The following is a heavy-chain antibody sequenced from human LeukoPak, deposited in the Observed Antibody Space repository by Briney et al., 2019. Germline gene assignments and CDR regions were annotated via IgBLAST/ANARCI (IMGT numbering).Heavy chain of an antibody. D-gene: IGHD3-16*01. V-gene: IGHV3-7*03. CDR3: ARGGGLDV. Sequence: GSLRPPCAALGFTFSSYWMKWARPVPGKGLEWVASIKHNGNVNYYVDSVKGRFTISRDNAKNSLYLQMSNLRAEDTAVYFCARGGGLDVWGQGATVTVSS. CDR1: GFTFSSYW. J-gene: IGHJ6*02. CDR2: IKHNGNVN.